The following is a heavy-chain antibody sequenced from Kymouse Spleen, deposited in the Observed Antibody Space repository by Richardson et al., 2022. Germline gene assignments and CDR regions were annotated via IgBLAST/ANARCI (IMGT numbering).Heavy chain of an antibody. V-gene: IGHV3-73*02. J-gene: IGHJ6*02. Sequence: EVQLVESGGGLVQPGGSLKLSCAASGFTFSGSAMHWVRQASGKGLEWVGRIRSKANSYATAYAASVKGRFTISRDDSKNTAYLQMNSLKTEDTAVYYCTSPIFGVVHYGMDVWGQGTTVTVSS. CDR2: IRSKANSYAT. D-gene: IGHD3-3*01. CDR1: GFTFSGSA. CDR3: TSPIFGVVHYGMDV.